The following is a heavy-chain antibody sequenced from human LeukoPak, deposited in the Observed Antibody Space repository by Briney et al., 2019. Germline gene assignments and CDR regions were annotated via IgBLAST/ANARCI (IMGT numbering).Heavy chain of an antibody. Sequence: AGGSLRLSCAASGLTFNNFEMNWVRQAPGKGLEWVSHISSGGTTIYYADSVKGRFAISRDNVNNLLSLQMSSLRAEDTAVYYGARGGTYGGRGTLVIVSS. J-gene: IGHJ4*02. CDR1: GLTFNNFE. CDR3: ARGGTY. D-gene: IGHD1-26*01. CDR2: ISSGGTTI. V-gene: IGHV3-48*03.